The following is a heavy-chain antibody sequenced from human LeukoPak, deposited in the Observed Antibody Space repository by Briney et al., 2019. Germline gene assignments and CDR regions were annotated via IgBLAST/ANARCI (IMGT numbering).Heavy chain of an antibody. D-gene: IGHD3-22*01. CDR1: GGTFSSYA. J-gene: IGHJ4*02. CDR3: ARDQAYYYDSSGYYYGGLFDY. V-gene: IGHV1-69*13. CDR2: IIPIFGTA. Sequence: GASVKVSCKASGGTFSSYAISWVRQAPGQGLEWMGGIIPIFGTANYAQKFQGRVTITADESTSTAYMELRSLRSDDTAVYYCARDQAYYYDSSGYYYGGLFDYWGQGTLVTVSS.